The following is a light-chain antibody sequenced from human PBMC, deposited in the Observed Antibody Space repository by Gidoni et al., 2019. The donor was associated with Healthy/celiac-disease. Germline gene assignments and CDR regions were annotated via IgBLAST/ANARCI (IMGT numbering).Light chain of an antibody. Sequence: DIQMTQYPSSLSASVGDRVTITCQASQDISNYLNWYQQKPGKAPKLLIYDASNLETGVPSRFSGSGSGTDFTFTISSLQPEDIATYYCQQYDNLPPYTFGQXTKLEIK. J-gene: IGKJ2*01. CDR2: DAS. V-gene: IGKV1-33*01. CDR3: QQYDNLPPYT. CDR1: QDISNY.